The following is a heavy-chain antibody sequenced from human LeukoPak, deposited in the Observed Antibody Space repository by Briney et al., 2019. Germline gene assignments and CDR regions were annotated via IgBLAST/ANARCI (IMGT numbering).Heavy chain of an antibody. CDR1: ESAFSSYE. J-gene: IGHJ4*02. CDR3: AGGLGSGWRY. CDR2: ISNTGNTI. D-gene: IGHD6-19*01. V-gene: IGHV3-48*03. Sequence: PGGSLRLSCTTYESAFSSYEMNWIRQAPGKGLEWVSYISNTGNTIYYTDSVKGRSTISRDNAKNSLYLQMNSLRDEDTALYYCAGGLGSGWRYWGQGTPVTVSS.